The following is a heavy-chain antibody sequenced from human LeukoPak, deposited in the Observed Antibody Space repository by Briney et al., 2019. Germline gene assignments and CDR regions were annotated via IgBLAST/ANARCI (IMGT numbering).Heavy chain of an antibody. D-gene: IGHD3-22*01. V-gene: IGHV3-21*01. CDR1: GFTLITYS. J-gene: IGHJ4*02. CDR2: ISSSSNNI. Sequence: GGSLRLSCAASGFTLITYSMTWVRQAPGKGLEWVSSISSSSNNIYYADSVKGRFTISRDNAKNSLYLQMNSLRAEDTAVYYCARDLAYYYDSSGYYYYWGQGTLVTVSS. CDR3: ARDLAYYYDSSGYYYY.